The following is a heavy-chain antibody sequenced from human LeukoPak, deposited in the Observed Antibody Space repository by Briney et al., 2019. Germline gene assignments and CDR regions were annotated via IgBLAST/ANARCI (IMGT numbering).Heavy chain of an antibody. CDR1: GGTFSSYA. CDR3: ARGDLEWFSSWFDP. D-gene: IGHD3-3*01. J-gene: IGHJ5*02. Sequence: SVKVSCKASGGTFSSYAISWVRQAPGRGLEWMGGIIPIFGTANYAQKFQGRVTITTDESTSTAYMELSSLRSEDTAVYYCARGDLEWFSSWFDPWGQGTLVTVSS. V-gene: IGHV1-69*05. CDR2: IIPIFGTA.